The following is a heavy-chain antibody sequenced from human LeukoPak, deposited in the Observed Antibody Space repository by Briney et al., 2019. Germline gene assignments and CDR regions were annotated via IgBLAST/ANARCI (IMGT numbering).Heavy chain of an antibody. J-gene: IGHJ4*02. CDR1: GFTVSSSY. V-gene: IGHV3-53*01. D-gene: IGHD5-12*01. CDR3: ARLIGDSGYYNYFDY. Sequence: GGSLRLSCAASGFTVSSSYMSWVRQAPGKGLEWVSVIYSGGSTYYADSVKGRFTISRDNSKNTLYLQMNSLRAEDTAVYYCARLIGDSGYYNYFDYWGQGTLVTVSS. CDR2: IYSGGST.